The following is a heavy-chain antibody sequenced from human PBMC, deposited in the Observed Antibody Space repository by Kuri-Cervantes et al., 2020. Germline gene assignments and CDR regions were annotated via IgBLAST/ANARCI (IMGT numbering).Heavy chain of an antibody. V-gene: IGHV3-33*01. CDR1: GFTFGSYG. D-gene: IGHD6-13*01. CDR3: ARRPGSRSIAAAGTYYFDY. J-gene: IGHJ4*02. CDR2: IWYDGSNK. Sequence: GGSLRPSCAASGFTFGSYGMHWVRQAPGKGLEWVAVIWYDGSNKYYADSVKGRFTISRDNSKSTLYLQMNSLRAEDTAVYYCARRPGSRSIAAAGTYYFDYWGQGTLVTVSS.